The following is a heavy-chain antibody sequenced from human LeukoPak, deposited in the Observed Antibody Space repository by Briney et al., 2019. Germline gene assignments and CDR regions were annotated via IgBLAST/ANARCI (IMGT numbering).Heavy chain of an antibody. Sequence: SQTLSLTCTVSGGSISSYYWSWIRQPPGKGLEWIGYIHYSGSTNYNPSLKSRVTILRDTSKNQFSLKLSSVTAADTAVYYCARARGYGDYLDYWGQGTLVTVSS. CDR2: IHYSGST. CDR3: ARARGYGDYLDY. CDR1: GGSISSYY. J-gene: IGHJ4*02. D-gene: IGHD4-17*01. V-gene: IGHV4-59*01.